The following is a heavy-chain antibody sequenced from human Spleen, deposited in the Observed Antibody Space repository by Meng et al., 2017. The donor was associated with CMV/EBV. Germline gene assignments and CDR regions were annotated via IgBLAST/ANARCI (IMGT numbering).Heavy chain of an antibody. Sequence: SCAVSGFTFTNYWMHWVRQAPGKGLVWVSRIHRDGSDKDYADSVKGRFTISRDNAKNTLYLQVNSLRAEDTAVYYCARDGNYGDYDYWGQGTLVTVSS. D-gene: IGHD4-17*01. CDR2: IHRDGSDK. CDR3: ARDGNYGDYDY. CDR1: GFTFTNYW. J-gene: IGHJ4*02. V-gene: IGHV3-74*01.